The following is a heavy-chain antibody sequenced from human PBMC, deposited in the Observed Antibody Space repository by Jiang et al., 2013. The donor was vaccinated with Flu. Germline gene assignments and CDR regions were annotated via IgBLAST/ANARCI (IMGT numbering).Heavy chain of an antibody. V-gene: IGHV5-51*01. CDR1: GYTFFHSL. CDR3: ARGARSSRYDY. D-gene: IGHD6-6*01. Sequence: KKPGESLKISCEVSGYTFFHSLDRLGAPEPGKGLEWMGSSILATLIPDTARPSRARSPSQPTSPSPTAFLQWRSLKASDTAVYYCARGARSSRYDYWGQGTLVAVSS. CDR2: SILATLIP. J-gene: IGHJ4*02.